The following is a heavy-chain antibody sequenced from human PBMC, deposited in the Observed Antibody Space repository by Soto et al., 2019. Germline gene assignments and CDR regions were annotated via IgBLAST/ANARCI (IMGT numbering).Heavy chain of an antibody. D-gene: IGHD2-2*01. J-gene: IGHJ6*03. Sequence: QVQLVTSGAEVKKPGASVKVSCKASGYTFTSYGISWVRQGPGQGLEWMGWISAYNGNTNYAQKLQGRVTMTTDSSTSTAYMELRSLRSDDAAVYYCARWGRDIVVVPAANYYYRDVWGKGTTVTVSS. CDR1: GYTFTSYG. CDR2: ISAYNGNT. V-gene: IGHV1-18*01. CDR3: ARWGRDIVVVPAANYYYRDV.